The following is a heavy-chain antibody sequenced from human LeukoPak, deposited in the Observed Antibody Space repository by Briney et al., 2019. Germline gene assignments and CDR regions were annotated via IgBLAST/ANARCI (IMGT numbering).Heavy chain of an antibody. CDR3: AAEGGYSSSSRWYYYYYMDV. J-gene: IGHJ6*03. CDR1: GFTFTSSA. D-gene: IGHD6-6*01. V-gene: IGHV1-58*01. Sequence: GASVKVSCKASGFTFTSSAVQWVRQARGQRLEWIGWIVVGSGNTNYAQKFQERVTITRDMSTSTAYMELSSLRSEDTAVYYCAAEGGYSSSSRWYYYYYMDVWGKGTTVTVSS. CDR2: IVVGSGNT.